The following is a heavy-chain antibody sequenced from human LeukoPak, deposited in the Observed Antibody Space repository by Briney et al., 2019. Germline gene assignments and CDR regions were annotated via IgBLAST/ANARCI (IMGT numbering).Heavy chain of an antibody. J-gene: IGHJ1*01. CDR2: ISSSGSTI. V-gene: IGHV3-11*01. CDR1: GFTFSDYY. CDR3: ARPPAWDWLLQLAS. Sequence: GGSLRLSCAASGFTFSDYYMSWIRQAPGKGLEWVSYISSSGSTIYYADSVKGRFTISRDNAKNSLYLQMNSLRAGDTAVYYCARPPAWDWLLQLASCGQGTPVTVSS. D-gene: IGHD2-15*01.